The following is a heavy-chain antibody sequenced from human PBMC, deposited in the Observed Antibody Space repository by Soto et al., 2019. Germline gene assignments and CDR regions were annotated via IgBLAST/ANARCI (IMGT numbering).Heavy chain of an antibody. CDR2: INHSGST. CDR3: ARGSSGWYRYYYYYYGMDV. J-gene: IGHJ6*02. V-gene: IGHV4-34*01. D-gene: IGHD6-19*01. Sequence: SETLSLTCAVHGGSCIGYYWSWSRQPPGKGLEWIGEINHSGSTNYNPSLKSRVTISVDTSKNQFSLKLSSVTAADTAVYYCARGSSGWYRYYYYYYGMDVWGQGTTVTVSS. CDR1: GGSCIGYY.